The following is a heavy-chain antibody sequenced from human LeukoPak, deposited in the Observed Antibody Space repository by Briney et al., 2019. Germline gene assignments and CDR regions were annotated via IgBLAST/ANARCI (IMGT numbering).Heavy chain of an antibody. Sequence: PSETLSLTCTVSGGSVSSGSYYWSWIRQSPGKGLEWIGYSYYSGITSYNPSLKSRVTMSVDESKNQLSLKVNSVTAADTAVYYCARGEPVDYWGQGTLVTVSS. J-gene: IGHJ4*02. D-gene: IGHD1-14*01. V-gene: IGHV4-61*01. CDR3: ARGEPVDY. CDR1: GGSVSSGSYY. CDR2: SYYSGIT.